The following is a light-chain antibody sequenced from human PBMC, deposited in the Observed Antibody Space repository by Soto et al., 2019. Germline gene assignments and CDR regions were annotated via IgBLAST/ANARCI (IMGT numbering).Light chain of an antibody. CDR1: SSDIGAHTY. Sequence: QSALTQPPSASGSPGQSITISCTGTSSDIGAHTYVSWFQQHPGKVPKVIIYNVSTRPSGISDRFSGSKSGNTASLTISGLQAEDEADYYCSSYAGGFVVFGGGTKLTVL. V-gene: IGLV2-14*01. J-gene: IGLJ2*01. CDR2: NVS. CDR3: SSYAGGFVV.